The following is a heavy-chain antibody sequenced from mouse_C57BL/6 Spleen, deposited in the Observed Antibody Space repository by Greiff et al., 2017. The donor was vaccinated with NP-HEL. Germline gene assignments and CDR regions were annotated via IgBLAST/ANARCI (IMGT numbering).Heavy chain of an antibody. Sequence: EVQLVESGGGLVKPGGSLKLSCAASGFTFSSYAMSWVRQTPEKRLEWVATISDGGSYTYYPDNVKGRFTISRDNSKNNLYLQMSHLKSEDTAMYYCARELGRFDYWGQGTTRTVSS. CDR1: GFTFSSYA. CDR3: ARELGRFDY. J-gene: IGHJ2*01. D-gene: IGHD4-1*01. CDR2: ISDGGSYT. V-gene: IGHV5-4*01.